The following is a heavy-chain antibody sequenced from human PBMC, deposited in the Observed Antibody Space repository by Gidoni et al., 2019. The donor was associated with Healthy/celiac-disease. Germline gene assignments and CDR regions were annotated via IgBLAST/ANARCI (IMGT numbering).Heavy chain of an antibody. CDR1: GGAISSSNW. V-gene: IGHV4-4*02. CDR2: IYHSGST. D-gene: IGHD4-17*01. Sequence: QVQLQESGTGLVKPSGTLCLTCAVSGGAISSSNWWRWVRQPPGKGLEWIGEIYHSGSTNYNPSLKSRVTISVDKLKNQFSLKLSSVTAADTAVYYCARDGDGGWYYSWGQGTLVTVSS. CDR3: ARDGDGGWYYS. J-gene: IGHJ5*01.